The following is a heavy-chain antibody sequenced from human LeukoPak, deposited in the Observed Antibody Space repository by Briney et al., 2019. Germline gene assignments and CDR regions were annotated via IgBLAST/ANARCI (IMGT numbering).Heavy chain of an antibody. Sequence: GGSLRLSCAASGFTFSSYWMSWVRQAPGKGLEWVANIKQDGSEKYYVDSVKGRFTISRDNAKNSLYLQMNSLRAEDTAVYYCARDSHYYDSSGYREDIWGQGTMVTVSS. D-gene: IGHD3-22*01. CDR1: GFTFSSYW. J-gene: IGHJ3*02. V-gene: IGHV3-7*01. CDR2: IKQDGSEK. CDR3: ARDSHYYDSSGYREDI.